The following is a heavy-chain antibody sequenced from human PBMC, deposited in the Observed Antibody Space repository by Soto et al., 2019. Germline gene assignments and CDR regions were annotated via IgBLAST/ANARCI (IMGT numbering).Heavy chain of an antibody. Sequence: QVQLVESGGGVVQPGRSLRLSCAASGFSFSTYGMHWVRQAPGKGLEWVAVIWDDGTNKYYADSVKGRFTISIDNSKNTLYLQMNSLRAEDTAVYYCVRDLREDGCSSSSCFYFDYWGQGTLVTVSS. CDR3: VRDLREDGCSSSSCFYFDY. V-gene: IGHV3-33*01. D-gene: IGHD2-2*01. CDR2: IWDDGTNK. CDR1: GFSFSTYG. J-gene: IGHJ4*02.